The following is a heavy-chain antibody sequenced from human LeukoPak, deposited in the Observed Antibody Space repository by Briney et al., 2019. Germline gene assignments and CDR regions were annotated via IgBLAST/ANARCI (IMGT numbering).Heavy chain of an antibody. J-gene: IGHJ4*02. CDR2: ISYDGNIK. Sequence: GGSLRLSCAASGFTFSSYIMHWVRQAPGKGLERVAVISYDGNIKYYADSVKGRFTISRDNSKNTLYLQMNSLRAEDTAVYYCVRDGGPAATIDYWGQGTLVTVFS. V-gene: IGHV3-30-3*01. CDR3: VRDGGPAATIDY. CDR1: GFTFSSYI. D-gene: IGHD3-16*01.